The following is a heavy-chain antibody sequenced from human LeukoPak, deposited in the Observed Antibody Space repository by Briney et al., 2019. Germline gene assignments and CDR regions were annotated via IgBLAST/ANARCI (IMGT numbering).Heavy chain of an antibody. V-gene: IGHV4-38-2*02. J-gene: IGHJ4*02. CDR1: GYSISSGFY. D-gene: IGHD5-24*01. CDR2: IYYSGST. Sequence: SETLSLTCTVSGYSISSGFYWGWIRQPPGKGLEWIGYIYYSGSTNYNPSLKSRVTISVDTSKNQFSLKLSSVTAADTAVYYCARDWMAFDYWGQGTLVTVSS. CDR3: ARDWMAFDY.